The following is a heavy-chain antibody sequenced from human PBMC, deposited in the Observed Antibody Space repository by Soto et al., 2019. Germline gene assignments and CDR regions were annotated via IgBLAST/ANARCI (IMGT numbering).Heavy chain of an antibody. D-gene: IGHD1-26*01. CDR3: ARATPSLERIVGATLVYFDY. Sequence: ASVKVSCKASGYTFTGYYMRWVRQAPGQGLEWMGWINPNSGGTNYAQKFQGWVTMTRDTSISTAYMELSRLRSDDTAVYYCARATPSLERIVGATLVYFDYWGQGTLVTVSS. V-gene: IGHV1-2*04. J-gene: IGHJ4*02. CDR1: GYTFTGYY. CDR2: INPNSGGT.